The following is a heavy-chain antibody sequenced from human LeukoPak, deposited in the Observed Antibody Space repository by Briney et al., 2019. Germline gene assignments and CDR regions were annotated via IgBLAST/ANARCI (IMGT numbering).Heavy chain of an antibody. CDR1: TFPFSSYS. V-gene: IGHV3-48*01. CDR2: ITFSSDTI. J-gene: IGHJ4*02. CDR3: ATFPWDLRPT. Sequence: GSLRLSCTTSTFPFSSYSMNWVRQAPGKGLEWLSYITFSSDTIYYADSVKGRFTISRDNAKNSLYLQMNSLRAEDTAVYYCATFPWDLRPTWGQGTLVTVSS. D-gene: IGHD1-26*01.